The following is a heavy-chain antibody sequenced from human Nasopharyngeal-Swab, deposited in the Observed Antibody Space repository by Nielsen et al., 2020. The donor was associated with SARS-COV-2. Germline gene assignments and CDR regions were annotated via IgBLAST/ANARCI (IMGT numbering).Heavy chain of an antibody. CDR2: ISSSSYI. Sequence: GESLKISCAASGFTFSSYSMNWVRQAPGKGLEWVSSISSSSYIYYADSVKGRFTISRDNAKNSLYLQMNSLRAEDTAVYYCARAIVGATGIDYWGQGTLVTVSS. V-gene: IGHV3-21*01. D-gene: IGHD1-26*01. J-gene: IGHJ4*02. CDR1: GFTFSSYS. CDR3: ARAIVGATGIDY.